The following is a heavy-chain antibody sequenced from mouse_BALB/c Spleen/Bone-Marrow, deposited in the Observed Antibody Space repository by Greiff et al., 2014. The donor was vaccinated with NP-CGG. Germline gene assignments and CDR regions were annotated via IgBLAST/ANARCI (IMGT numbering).Heavy chain of an antibody. CDR3: ARQDYYGSSPHWYFDV. CDR2: ISSGGSYT. V-gene: IGHV5-9-1*01. CDR1: GFTFSSYA. Sequence: EVMLVESGGGLVKPGGSLKLSCAASGFTFSSYAMSWVRQTPEKRLEWVATISSGGSYTYYADSVKGRFTISRDTAKNTLYLQMSSLRSEDTAMYYRARQDYYGSSPHWYFDVWGAGTTVTVSS. D-gene: IGHD1-1*01. J-gene: IGHJ1*01.